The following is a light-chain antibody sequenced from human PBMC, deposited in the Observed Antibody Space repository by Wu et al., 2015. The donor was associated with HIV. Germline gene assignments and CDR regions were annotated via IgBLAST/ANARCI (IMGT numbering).Light chain of an antibody. V-gene: IGKV3-20*01. CDR3: QQFGTSPPDLT. CDR2: GAS. J-gene: IGKJ4*01. Sequence: EIVLTQSPGTLSLSPGERAILSCRASQSVSRSYLAWYQQKPGQAPRLLIYGASSRATGTPDRFSGSGSGTDFTLTISTLEPEDFAVYYCQQFGTSPPDLTFGGGTKVEIK. CDR1: QSVSRSY.